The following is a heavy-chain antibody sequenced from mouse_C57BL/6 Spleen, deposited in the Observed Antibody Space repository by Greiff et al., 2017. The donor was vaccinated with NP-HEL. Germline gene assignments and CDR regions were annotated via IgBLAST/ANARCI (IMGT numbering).Heavy chain of an antibody. CDR1: GYTFTDYY. CDR3: ARTVVPYFDY. J-gene: IGHJ2*01. V-gene: IGHV1-19*01. Sequence: EVQLQQSGPVLVKPGASVKMSCKASGYTFTDYYMNWVKQSHGKSLEWIGVINPYNGGTSYNQKFKGTATLTVDKSSSTAYMELNSLTSEDSAVYYCARTVVPYFDYWGQGTTLTVSS. CDR2: INPYNGGT. D-gene: IGHD1-1*01.